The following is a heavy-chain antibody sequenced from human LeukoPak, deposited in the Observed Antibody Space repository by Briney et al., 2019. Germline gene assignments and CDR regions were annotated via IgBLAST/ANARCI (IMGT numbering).Heavy chain of an antibody. CDR1: GGSISSSSYY. J-gene: IGHJ4*02. CDR3: ARRYCSGGSCYYFDY. V-gene: IGHV4-39*01. Sequence: PSETLSLTCTVSGGSISSSSYYWGWIRQPPGKGLEWIGSIYYSGSTYYNPSLKSRVTVSVDTSKNQFSLKLSSVTAADMAVYYCARRYCSGGSCYYFDYWGQGTLVTVSS. D-gene: IGHD2-15*01. CDR2: IYYSGST.